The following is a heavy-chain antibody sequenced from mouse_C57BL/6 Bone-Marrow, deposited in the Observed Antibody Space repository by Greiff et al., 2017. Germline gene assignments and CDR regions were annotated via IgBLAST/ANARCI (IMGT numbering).Heavy chain of an antibody. Sequence: QVQLQQPGTELVKPGASVKLSCKASGYTFTSYWMHWVKQRPGQGLEWIGNINPSNGGTNYHEKFKSKVTLTVDKSSSKAYMQLSSLTSEDSSVYYWARGNDSWCLRWAMDYCGQGTSVTVSS. CDR3: ARGNDSWCLRWAMDY. D-gene: IGHD2-12*01. J-gene: IGHJ4*01. V-gene: IGHV1-53*01. CDR1: GYTFTSYW. CDR2: INPSNGGT.